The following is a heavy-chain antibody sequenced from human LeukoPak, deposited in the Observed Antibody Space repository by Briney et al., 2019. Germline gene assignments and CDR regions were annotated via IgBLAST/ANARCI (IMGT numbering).Heavy chain of an antibody. CDR1: GGSISSGSYY. V-gene: IGHV4-61*02. CDR2: IYTSGST. J-gene: IGHJ3*02. Sequence: SETLSLTCTVSGGSISSGSYYWSWIRQPAGKGLEWIGRIYTSGSTNYNPSLKSRVTISVDTSKNQFSLRLSSVTAADTAVYYCARADYDILTGYQKGDAFDIWGQGTMVTVSS. CDR3: ARADYDILTGYQKGDAFDI. D-gene: IGHD3-9*01.